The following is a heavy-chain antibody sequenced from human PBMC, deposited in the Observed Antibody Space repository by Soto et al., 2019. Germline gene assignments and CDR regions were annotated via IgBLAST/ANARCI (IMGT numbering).Heavy chain of an antibody. D-gene: IGHD2-15*01. CDR2: IYYSGST. Sequence: QVQLQESGPGLVKPSQTLSLTCTVSGGSISSGGYYWSWIRQHPGKGLEWIGYIYYSGSTYYNPPLKSRVTLSVDTFKNQFSLKLSSVTAADTAVYYCASQYLREAYCSGGSCYGPSFDYWGQGTLVTVSS. CDR3: ASQYLREAYCSGGSCYGPSFDY. V-gene: IGHV4-31*03. CDR1: GGSISSGGYY. J-gene: IGHJ4*02.